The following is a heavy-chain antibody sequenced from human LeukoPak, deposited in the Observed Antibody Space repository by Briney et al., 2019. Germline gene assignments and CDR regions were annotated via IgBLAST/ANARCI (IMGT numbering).Heavy chain of an antibody. V-gene: IGHV3-7*01. D-gene: IGHD3-10*01. CDR2: IKQDGSEK. J-gene: IGHJ6*03. Sequence: PGGSLRLSCAASGFTFSSYWMSWVRQAPGKGLEWVANIKQDGSEKYYVDSVKGRFTISRDNAKNSLYLQMNSLRAEDTAVYYCARDRSLWFGAYYYYMDVWGKGTTVTISS. CDR1: GFTFSSYW. CDR3: ARDRSLWFGAYYYYMDV.